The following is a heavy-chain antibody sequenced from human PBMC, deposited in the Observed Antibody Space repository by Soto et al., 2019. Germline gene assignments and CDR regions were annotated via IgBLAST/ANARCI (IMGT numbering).Heavy chain of an antibody. CDR1: GLTFSNYN. D-gene: IGHD3-22*01. Sequence: GGSLRLSCVGSGLTFSNYNMNWVRQAPGKGLEWVSYISSSSSTIHYRDSVKGRFTISRDNSKNTLYLQMNSLRAEDTAVYYCAKGYYYDSSGYQRPYYYYGMDVWGQGTTVTVSS. CDR2: ISSSSSTI. CDR3: AKGYYYDSSGYQRPYYYYGMDV. J-gene: IGHJ6*02. V-gene: IGHV3-48*01.